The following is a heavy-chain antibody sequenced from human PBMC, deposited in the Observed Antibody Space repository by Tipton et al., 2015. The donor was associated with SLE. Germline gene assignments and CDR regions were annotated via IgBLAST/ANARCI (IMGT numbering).Heavy chain of an antibody. CDR1: GFTFSSYA. D-gene: IGHD6-13*01. J-gene: IGHJ6*03. CDR3: AREQQLFRYYYYMDV. Sequence: RSLRLSCAASGFTFSSYAMHWVRQAPGKGLEWVAVISYDGSNKYYADSVKGRFTISRDNSKNTLYLQMNSLRVEDTAVYYCAREQQLFRYYYYMDVWGKGTTVTVSS. V-gene: IGHV3-30-3*01. CDR2: ISYDGSNK.